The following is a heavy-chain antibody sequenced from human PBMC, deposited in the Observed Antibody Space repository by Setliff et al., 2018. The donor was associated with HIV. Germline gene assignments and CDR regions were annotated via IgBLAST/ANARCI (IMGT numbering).Heavy chain of an antibody. CDR1: GGSISSYY. V-gene: IGHV4-59*01. J-gene: IGHJ4*02. Sequence: PSETLSLTCTVSGGSISSYYWSWIRQPPGKGLEWIGYIYYSWSTNYNPSLKSRVTISVDTSKNQFSLKLSSVTAADTAVYYCARGAELLWFGELHNIPYFDYWGQGTLVTVS. CDR2: IYYSWST. D-gene: IGHD3-10*01. CDR3: ARGAELLWFGELHNIPYFDY.